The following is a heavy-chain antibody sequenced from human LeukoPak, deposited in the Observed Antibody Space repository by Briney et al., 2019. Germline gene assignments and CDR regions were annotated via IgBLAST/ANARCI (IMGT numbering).Heavy chain of an antibody. CDR3: ARSQLELLYIDV. CDR1: GYTFTSYY. D-gene: IGHD1-1*01. CDR2: INPSGGST. V-gene: IGHV1-46*01. J-gene: IGHJ6*03. Sequence: ASVKVSCKASGYTFTSYYMHWVRQAPGQGLEWMGIINPSGGSTSYAQKFQGRVTMTRDMSTSTVYMELSSLRSEDTAVYYCARSQLELLYIDVWGKGTTVTVSS.